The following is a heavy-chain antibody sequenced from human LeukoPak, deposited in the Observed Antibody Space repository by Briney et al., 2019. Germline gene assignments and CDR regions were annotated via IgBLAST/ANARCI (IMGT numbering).Heavy chain of an antibody. CDR3: AREGAVAGAGPYL. CDR2: IIPILGIA. CDR1: GGTFSSYT. Sequence: ASVKVSCKASGGTFSSYTISWVRQAPGQGLEWMGRIIPILGIANYAQKFQGRVTITADKSTSTDYMELSSLRSEDTAVYYCAREGAVAGAGPYLWGRGTLVTVSS. J-gene: IGHJ2*01. V-gene: IGHV1-69*04. D-gene: IGHD6-19*01.